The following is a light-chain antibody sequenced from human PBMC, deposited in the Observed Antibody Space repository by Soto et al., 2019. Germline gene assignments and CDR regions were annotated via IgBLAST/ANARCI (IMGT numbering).Light chain of an antibody. CDR2: AAS. V-gene: IGKV1-39*01. CDR3: QQSYSTPRT. Sequence: IQMTQSPSSLSASVGDRVTITCRASQSISSYLNWYQQKPGKAPKLLIYAASSLLSGVPSRFSGSGSGTDFTLTISSLQPEDFATYYCQQSYSTPRTFGQGTKLEIK. J-gene: IGKJ2*01. CDR1: QSISSY.